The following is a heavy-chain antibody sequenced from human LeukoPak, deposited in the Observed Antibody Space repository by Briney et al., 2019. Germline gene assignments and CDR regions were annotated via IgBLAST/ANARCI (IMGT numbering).Heavy chain of an antibody. V-gene: IGHV3-23*01. Sequence: GGSLRLSCAASGFTFSSYAMSWVRQAPGKGLEWVSVISGSGGSTYYADSVKGRFTISRDNSKNTLYLQMNSLRAEDTAIYYCAKEGRVVPAAIRGNWFDPRGQGTLVTVPS. D-gene: IGHD2-2*02. CDR3: AKEGRVVPAAIRGNWFDP. CDR1: GFTFSSYA. CDR2: ISGSGGST. J-gene: IGHJ5*02.